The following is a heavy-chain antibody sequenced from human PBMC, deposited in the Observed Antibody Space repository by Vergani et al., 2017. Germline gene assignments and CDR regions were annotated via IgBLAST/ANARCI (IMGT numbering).Heavy chain of an antibody. V-gene: IGHV1-24*01. CDR1: GFTFSSYA. D-gene: IGHD1-7*01. Sequence: QVQLVESGGGVVQPGRSLRLSCAASGFTFSSYAMHWVRQAPGKGLEWMGGFDPEDGETIYAQKFQGRVTMTEDTSTDTAYMELSSLRSEDTAVYYCATTRTTVFDYWGQGTLVTVSS. CDR3: ATTRTTVFDY. J-gene: IGHJ4*02. CDR2: FDPEDGET.